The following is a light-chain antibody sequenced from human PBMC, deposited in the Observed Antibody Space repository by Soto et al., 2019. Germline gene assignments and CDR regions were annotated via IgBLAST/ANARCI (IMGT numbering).Light chain of an antibody. V-gene: IGKV3-20*01. CDR1: QSVPKNY. J-gene: IGKJ1*01. Sequence: EIVLTQSPGTLSLSPGERATLSCRASQSVPKNYLAWYQHKPGQAPRLLIYGPSSRATGIPDRFSGSGSGIDFTLSISRLEPEDFAVYYCHQFATSPQTFGQGTKVEIK. CDR2: GPS. CDR3: HQFATSPQT.